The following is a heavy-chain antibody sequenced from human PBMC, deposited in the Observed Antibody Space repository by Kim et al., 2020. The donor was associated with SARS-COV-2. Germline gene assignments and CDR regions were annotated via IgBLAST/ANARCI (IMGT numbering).Heavy chain of an antibody. CDR1: GFNFSNYG. CDR2: VSYEGRNT. J-gene: IGHJ4*02. D-gene: IGHD2-15*01. CDR3: VKEAAFTTVVVDYYFDY. V-gene: IGHV3-30*18. Sequence: GGSLRLSCVASGFNFSNYGMHWVRQAPGKGLEWVGIVSYEGRNTYYAASVKGRFTISRDNSKNTLYLQINSLTTEDTALYYCVKEAAFTTVVVDYYFDYWGQGTLVTVSS.